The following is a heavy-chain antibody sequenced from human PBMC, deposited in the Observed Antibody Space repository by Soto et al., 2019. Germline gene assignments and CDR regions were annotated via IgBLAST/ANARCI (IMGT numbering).Heavy chain of an antibody. V-gene: IGHV3-11*05. J-gene: IGHJ4*02. D-gene: IGHD6-13*01. CDR2: INSSTSHT. CDR1: GFTFSDYY. CDR3: ARGRGAAADYFDF. Sequence: QVQLVESGGGLVKPGGSLRLSCAGSGFTFSDYYMTWIRQAPVTGLEWGSYINSSTSHTNYADTVKGRFTISRDNAKNSLFLQMNSLRAEDTAVYYCARGRGAAADYFDFWGQGTLVTVSS.